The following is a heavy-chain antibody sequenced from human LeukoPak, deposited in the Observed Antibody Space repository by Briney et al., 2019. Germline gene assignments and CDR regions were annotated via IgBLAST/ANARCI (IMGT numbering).Heavy chain of an antibody. CDR2: IWYDGSNK. CDR1: GFTLSSYG. D-gene: IGHD3-22*01. J-gene: IGHJ4*02. V-gene: IGHV3-33*06. CDR3: AKENRPLTYYYDSSGKDPYYFDY. Sequence: GGSLRLSCAASGFTLSSYGMHWVRQAPGKGLEWVAVIWYDGSNKYYADSVKGRFTISRDNSKNTLYLQMNSLRAEDTAVYYCAKENRPLTYYYDSSGKDPYYFDYWGQGTLVTVSS.